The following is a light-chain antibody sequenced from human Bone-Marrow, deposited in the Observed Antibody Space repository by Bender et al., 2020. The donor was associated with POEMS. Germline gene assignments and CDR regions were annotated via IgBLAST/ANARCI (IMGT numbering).Light chain of an antibody. CDR2: GDG. CDR1: RDDVGLYNL. CDR3: CSYTGAYPLI. Sequence: QSALSQPASVSGSPGQSITISCTGTRDDVGLYNLVSWYQQYPGEVPRLLIYGDGQRPSGVSNRFSGSKSGNTASLTISGLQSEDEADYYCCSYTGAYPLIFGGGTKLTVL. V-gene: IGLV2-23*01. J-gene: IGLJ2*01.